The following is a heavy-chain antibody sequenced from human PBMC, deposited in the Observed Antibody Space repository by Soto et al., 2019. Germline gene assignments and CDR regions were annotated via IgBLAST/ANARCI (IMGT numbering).Heavy chain of an antibody. Sequence: PGGSLRLSCAVSGFTVSSYWMSWVRQAPGKGLEWVANIKQDGSEKYYVDSVKGRFTISRGNAKNSLYLQMNSLRAEDTAVYYCARAPQLLPAFFDYWGQGTLVTVSS. D-gene: IGHD5-18*01. CDR1: GFTVSSYW. J-gene: IGHJ4*02. CDR3: ARAPQLLPAFFDY. V-gene: IGHV3-7*01. CDR2: IKQDGSEK.